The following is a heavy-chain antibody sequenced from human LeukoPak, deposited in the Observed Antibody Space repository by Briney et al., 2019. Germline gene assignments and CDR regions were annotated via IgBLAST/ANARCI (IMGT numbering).Heavy chain of an antibody. D-gene: IGHD3-22*01. CDR3: ARLPYYYDKRSFDP. V-gene: IGHV4-59*01. J-gene: IGHJ5*02. CDR2: IYYTGST. CDR1: GASISSYY. Sequence: SETLSLTCTVSGASISSYYWSWIRQPPGRGLEWIGYIYYTGSTNYNPSLESRVTISVDTSKNQFSLKLSSVTAADTAVYYCARLPYYYDKRSFDPWGQGTLVTVSS.